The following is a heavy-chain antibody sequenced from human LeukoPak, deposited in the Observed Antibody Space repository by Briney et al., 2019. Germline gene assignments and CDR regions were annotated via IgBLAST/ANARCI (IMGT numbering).Heavy chain of an antibody. Sequence: GGSLRLSCAGSGFTFSSYDMHWVRQAAGKGLEWVAGIDTAGATYYPGSVRGRFTISRENGRNSFFLQMNSLRAGDTAVYYCARGGYFGSGPMDVWGQGTTVTVSS. D-gene: IGHD3-10*01. J-gene: IGHJ6*02. CDR3: ARGGYFGSGPMDV. CDR2: IDTAGAT. V-gene: IGHV3-13*01. CDR1: GFTFSSYD.